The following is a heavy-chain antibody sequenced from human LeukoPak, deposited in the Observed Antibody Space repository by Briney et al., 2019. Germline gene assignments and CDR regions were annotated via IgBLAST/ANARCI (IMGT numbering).Heavy chain of an antibody. CDR2: IKQDGSET. V-gene: IGHV3-7*01. CDR3: ARDRSYYQYFEY. D-gene: IGHD3-10*01. Sequence: GGSLRLSCAASEFTFRSYIMHWVRQAPGKGLEWVANIKQDGSETYYVDSVKGRFTISRDNAKNSLYLQMNSLRAEDTAVYYCARDRSYYQYFEYWGQGTLVTVSS. J-gene: IGHJ4*02. CDR1: EFTFRSYI.